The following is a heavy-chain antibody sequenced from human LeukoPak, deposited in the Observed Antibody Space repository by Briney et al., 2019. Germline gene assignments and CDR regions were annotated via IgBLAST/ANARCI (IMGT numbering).Heavy chain of an antibody. Sequence: ASVKVSCKASGNTFTSYAMHWVRQAPGQRLEWMGWINAGNGNTKYSQKFQGRVTITRDTSASTAYMELSSLRSEDTAVYYCARADLAYCGGDCDGIDYWGQGTLVTVSS. CDR2: INAGNGNT. V-gene: IGHV1-3*01. D-gene: IGHD2-21*02. CDR3: ARADLAYCGGDCDGIDY. CDR1: GNTFTSYA. J-gene: IGHJ4*02.